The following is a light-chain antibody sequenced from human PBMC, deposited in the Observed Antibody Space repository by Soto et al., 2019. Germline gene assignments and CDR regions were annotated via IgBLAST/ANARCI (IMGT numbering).Light chain of an antibody. J-gene: IGLJ1*01. CDR3: SSYTSRSTYV. CDR1: SSDVGGYNF. CDR2: EVI. Sequence: HSALTQPASVSGTPGQSITISCTGTSSDVGGYNFVSWYQHLPGKAPKLLIYEVINRPSGVSDRFSGSVSGNTASLTISGLQAEDEADFYCSSYTSRSTYVFGTGTKVTVL. V-gene: IGLV2-14*01.